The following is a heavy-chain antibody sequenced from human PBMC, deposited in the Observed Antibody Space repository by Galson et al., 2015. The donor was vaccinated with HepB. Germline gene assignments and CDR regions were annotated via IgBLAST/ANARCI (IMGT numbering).Heavy chain of an antibody. Sequence: SLRLSCAASGFSFSTYSMNWVRQAPGKGLEWVSSISGSSDYIYYADSVKGRFTISRDNAKNSLFLQMNSLRAEDTAVYYCAGTYYYDRSGYYSDYWGQGTLVTVSS. D-gene: IGHD3-22*01. J-gene: IGHJ4*02. CDR2: ISGSSDYI. V-gene: IGHV3-21*01. CDR1: GFSFSTYS. CDR3: AGTYYYDRSGYYSDY.